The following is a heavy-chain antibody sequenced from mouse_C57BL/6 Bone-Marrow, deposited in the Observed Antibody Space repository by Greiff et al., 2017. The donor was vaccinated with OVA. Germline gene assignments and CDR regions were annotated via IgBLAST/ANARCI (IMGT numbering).Heavy chain of an antibody. CDR1: GYTFTSYW. CDR2: IDPSDSET. D-gene: IGHD2-4*01. V-gene: IGHV1-52*01. CDR3: ARVRDYDYEAFAY. Sequence: QVQLQQPGAELVRPGSSVKLSCKASGYTFTSYWMHWVKQRPIQGLEWIGNIDPSDSETHYNQKFKDKATLTVDKSSSTAYMQLSSLTSEDSAVYYCARVRDYDYEAFAYWGQGTLVTVSA. J-gene: IGHJ3*01.